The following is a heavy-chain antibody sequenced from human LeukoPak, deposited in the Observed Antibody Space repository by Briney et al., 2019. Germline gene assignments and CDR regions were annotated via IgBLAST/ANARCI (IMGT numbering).Heavy chain of an antibody. CDR1: GFTFSDYY. CDR3: ARSGSYYERYDAFDI. D-gene: IGHD1-26*01. J-gene: IGHJ3*02. CDR2: ISSSGSTI. Sequence: PGGSLRLSCAASGFTFSDYYMSWIRQAPGKGLEWVSYISSSGSTIYYADSVKGRFTISRDNAKNSLYLQMNSLRAEDTAVYYCARSGSYYERYDAFDIWGQGTMVTVSS. V-gene: IGHV3-11*04.